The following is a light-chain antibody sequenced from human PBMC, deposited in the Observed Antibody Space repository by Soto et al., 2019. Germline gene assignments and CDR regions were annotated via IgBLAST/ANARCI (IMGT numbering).Light chain of an antibody. CDR3: QTWGTGIGV. CDR2: LNSDGSH. V-gene: IGLV4-69*01. CDR1: SGHSSYA. J-gene: IGLJ2*01. Sequence: QLVLTQSPSASASLGASVKLTCTLSSGHSSYAIAWHQQQPEKGPRHLMKLNSDGSHSKGDGIPDRFSGSSSGAERYLTIARLQSEDEADYYCQTWGTGIGVFGGGTKLTVL.